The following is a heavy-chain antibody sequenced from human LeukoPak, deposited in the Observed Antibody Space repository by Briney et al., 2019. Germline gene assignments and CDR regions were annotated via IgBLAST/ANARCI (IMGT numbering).Heavy chain of an antibody. CDR2: IYYSGST. Sequence: SETLSLTCTVSGGSISSSSYYWGWIRQPPGKGLEWIGSIYYSGSTYYNPSLKSRVTISVDTSKNQFSLKLSSVTAADTAVYYCARGLTTVVTLDYWGQGTLVTVSS. CDR3: ARGLTTVVTLDY. V-gene: IGHV4-39*07. D-gene: IGHD4-23*01. J-gene: IGHJ4*02. CDR1: GGSISSSSYY.